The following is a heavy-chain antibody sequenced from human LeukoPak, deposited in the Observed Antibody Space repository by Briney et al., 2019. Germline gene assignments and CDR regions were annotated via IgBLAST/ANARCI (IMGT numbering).Heavy chain of an antibody. J-gene: IGHJ4*02. V-gene: IGHV3-23*01. CDR2: ISGSGSYT. Sequence: PGGSLRLSCAASGFSFSNYAMTWVRQAPGKGLERVSGISGSGSYTYYADSVRGRFTISRDNSKNTLYLQINSLRAEDMALYYCAKDLTSSPGSRIPDWGQGTLVTVSS. CDR3: AKDLTSSPGSRIPD. D-gene: IGHD1-1*01. CDR1: GFSFSNYA.